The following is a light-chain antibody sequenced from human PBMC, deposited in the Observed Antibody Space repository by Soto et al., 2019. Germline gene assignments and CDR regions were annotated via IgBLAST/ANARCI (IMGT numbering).Light chain of an antibody. V-gene: IGKV3-11*01. CDR1: QSVSSY. CDR3: QQYNEWRT. Sequence: EIVLTQAQDTMSLSALERDTIYCRASQSVSSYLAWYQQKPGQAPRLLIYDASSRATGIPDRFSGSGSGTDFTLTISRLQSEDVAVYYCQQYNEWRTFGQGTKVDIK. J-gene: IGKJ1*01. CDR2: DAS.